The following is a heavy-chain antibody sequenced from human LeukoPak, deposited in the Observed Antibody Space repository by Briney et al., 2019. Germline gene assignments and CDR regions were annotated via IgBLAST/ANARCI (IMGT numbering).Heavy chain of an antibody. V-gene: IGHV3-23*01. J-gene: IGHJ4*02. Sequence: GCSLTLSCAASGFTFSSYAMSWVRPAPRKGLDWVSTINGGGCSTYCADSVKARFAISRDNSKNTLYLQMNSLRAEDTAVYYCAKDLSCGGVITNFDYWGQGTRVTVSS. CDR2: INGGGCST. CDR1: GFTFSSYA. D-gene: IGHD3-16*02. CDR3: AKDLSCGGVITNFDY.